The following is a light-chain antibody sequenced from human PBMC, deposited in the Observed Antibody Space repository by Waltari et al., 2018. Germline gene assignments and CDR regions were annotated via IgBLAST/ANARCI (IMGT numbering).Light chain of an antibody. CDR3: QQYYTSMWS. Sequence: DIVMTQSPDSLAVSLGERATINCKSSQTVFYGPNNKNHLAWYQQKPGQSPKLLLYWASTREAGVPDRFSGSGSGSDFTLTISSLQAEDVAVYYCQQYYTSMWSFGQGTKVEIK. V-gene: IGKV4-1*01. CDR1: QTVFYGPNNKNH. J-gene: IGKJ1*01. CDR2: WAS.